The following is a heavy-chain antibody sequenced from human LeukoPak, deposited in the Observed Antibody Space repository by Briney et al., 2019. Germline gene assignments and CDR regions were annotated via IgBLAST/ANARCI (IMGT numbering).Heavy chain of an antibody. CDR2: IIPIFGTA. D-gene: IGHD2-2*01. Sequence: ASVKVSCEASGGTLSSYAISWVRQAPGQGLEWMGGIIPIFGTANYAQKFQGRVTITADESTSTAYMELSSLRSEDTAVYYCARDQYQLLTGAFDYWGQGTLVTVSS. J-gene: IGHJ4*02. CDR3: ARDQYQLLTGAFDY. V-gene: IGHV1-69*13. CDR1: GGTLSSYA.